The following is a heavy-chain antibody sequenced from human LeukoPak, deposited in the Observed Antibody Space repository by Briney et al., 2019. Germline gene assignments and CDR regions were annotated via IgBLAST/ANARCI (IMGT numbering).Heavy chain of an antibody. CDR3: ARFEKYTSSGPTDP. CDR1: GGSVTDY. J-gene: IGHJ5*02. D-gene: IGHD6-13*01. Sequence: SETLSLTCTVSGGSVTDYWSWIRQSPGKGLEWIGYIYYTGTSYNPSLKSRVTISADTSKNQFSLKLTSMTAADTAVYYCARFEKYTSSGPTDPWGQGTLVTVSS. CDR2: IYYTGT. V-gene: IGHV4-59*02.